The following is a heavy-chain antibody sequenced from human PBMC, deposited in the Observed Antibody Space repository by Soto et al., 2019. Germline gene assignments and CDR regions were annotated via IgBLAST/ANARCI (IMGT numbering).Heavy chain of an antibody. V-gene: IGHV3-30*18. CDR1: GFTFSSYG. CDR3: AKSPGSGSYYLYFDY. CDR2: ISYDGSNK. J-gene: IGHJ4*02. D-gene: IGHD1-26*01. Sequence: GGSLRLSCAASGFTFSSYGMHWVRQAPGKGLEWVAVISYDGSNKYYADSVKGRFTISRDNSKNTLYLQMNSLRAEDTAVYYCAKSPGSGSYYLYFDYWGQGTLVTVSA.